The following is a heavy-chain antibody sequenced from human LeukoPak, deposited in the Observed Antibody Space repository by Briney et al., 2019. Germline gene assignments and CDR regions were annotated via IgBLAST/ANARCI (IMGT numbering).Heavy chain of an antibody. Sequence: GGSLRLSCAASEVIVSINYMTWVRQAPGKGLEWVAVISYDGSNKYYADSVKGRFTLSRDNSKNTMYLQMNSLRAEDTGVYYCARDLYNGFDPWGQGTLVTVSS. V-gene: IGHV3-33*05. CDR1: EVIVSINY. CDR2: ISYDGSNK. CDR3: ARDLYNGFDP. J-gene: IGHJ5*02.